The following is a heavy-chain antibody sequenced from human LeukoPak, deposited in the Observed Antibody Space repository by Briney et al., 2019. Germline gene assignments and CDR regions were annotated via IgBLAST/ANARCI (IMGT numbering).Heavy chain of an antibody. D-gene: IGHD1-14*01. CDR1: GGSISSYY. Sequence: PSETLSLTCSVSGGSISSYYWNWTRQPAGKGLEWIGRIYTSGSTNYNPSLESRVAMSVDTSKNQFSLKLTSVTAADTAVYYCARGGPDSRRYLDYWCQGTLVTVSS. CDR2: IYTSGST. J-gene: IGHJ4*02. V-gene: IGHV4-4*07. CDR3: ARGGPDSRRYLDY.